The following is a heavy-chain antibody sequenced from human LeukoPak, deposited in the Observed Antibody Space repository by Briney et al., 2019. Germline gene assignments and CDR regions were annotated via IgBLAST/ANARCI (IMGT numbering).Heavy chain of an antibody. D-gene: IGHD2-2*01. V-gene: IGHV3-21*01. Sequence: PGGSLRLSCAASGFTFSSYSMNWVRQAPGKGLEWVSSITSTSGSIYYADSVKGRFTISRDNAKNSLYLQMNSLRAEDTAVYYCARDMRSFKGYCSSTSCWGFFDPWGQGTLVTV. CDR1: GFTFSSYS. J-gene: IGHJ5*02. CDR3: ARDMRSFKGYCSSTSCWGFFDP. CDR2: ITSTSGSI.